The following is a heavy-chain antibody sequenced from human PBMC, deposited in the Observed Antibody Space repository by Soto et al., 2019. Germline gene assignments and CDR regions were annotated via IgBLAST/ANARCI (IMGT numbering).Heavy chain of an antibody. V-gene: IGHV5-51*01. CDR1: GYSFTNKW. CDR3: ARRDRSGWFDAFDV. Sequence: GESLKISCKGFGYSFTNKWIGWVRQMPGKGLEWVVVICPGDSDTRYSPSFQGQVTISVDKSISTAYLQWSSLKASDTALYFCARRDRSGWFDAFDVWGQGTKVNVSS. D-gene: IGHD6-19*01. J-gene: IGHJ3*01. CDR2: ICPGDSDT.